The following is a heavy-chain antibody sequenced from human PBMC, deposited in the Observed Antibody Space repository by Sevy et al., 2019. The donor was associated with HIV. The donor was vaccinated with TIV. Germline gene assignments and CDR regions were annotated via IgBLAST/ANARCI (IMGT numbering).Heavy chain of an antibody. D-gene: IGHD6-13*01. J-gene: IGHJ4*02. CDR1: GFTFSDYY. CDR2: ISSGSSYT. V-gene: IGHV3-11*06. Sequence: GGSLRLSCAASGFTFSDYYMSWIRQAPGTGLEWVSYISSGSSYTNYADSVKGRFTISRDNARNSLYLQMNSLRAEDTAVYYCAKDSRVYSSSHFDYWGQRIRVTVSS. CDR3: AKDSRVYSSSHFDY.